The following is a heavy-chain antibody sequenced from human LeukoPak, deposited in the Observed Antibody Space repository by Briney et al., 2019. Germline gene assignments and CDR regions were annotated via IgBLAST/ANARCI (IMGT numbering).Heavy chain of an antibody. D-gene: IGHD3-22*01. V-gene: IGHV3-30*02. J-gene: IGHJ4*02. CDR1: GFIFSTYG. CDR2: IRSEGSDK. Sequence: GGPQTLSCAASGFIFSTYGMLGLRGAPGEGGEGVACIRSEGSDKSYAGSLMGRFTISRDNSKNTLYLQMNALRAEDTAVYYCGKHDSSADYWGQGTLVTVSS. CDR3: GKHDSSADY.